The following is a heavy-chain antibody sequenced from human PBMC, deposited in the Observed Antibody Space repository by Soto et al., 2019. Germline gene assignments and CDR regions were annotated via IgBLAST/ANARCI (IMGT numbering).Heavy chain of an antibody. CDR3: ARHPGYCSGSSCYGYYTMDV. CDR1: GGSFSGYY. V-gene: IGHV4-34*01. Sequence: PSETLSLTCAVYGGSFSGYYWTWIRQPPGTGLEWIGEINHSGSTYYNPSLESRVTISVDTPKNQFSLELSSVTAADTAVYSCARHPGYCSGSSCYGYYTMDVWGQGTTVTVSS. D-gene: IGHD2-2*01. J-gene: IGHJ6*02. CDR2: INHSGST.